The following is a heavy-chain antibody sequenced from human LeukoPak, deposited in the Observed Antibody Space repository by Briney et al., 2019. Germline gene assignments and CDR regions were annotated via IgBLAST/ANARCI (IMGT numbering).Heavy chain of an antibody. CDR2: IYPGDSDT. CDR3: ARQLCSGGSCYDWFDP. Sequence: GEPLKISCKGSGYSFTSYWIGWVRQMPGKGLEWMGIIYPGDSDTRYSPSFQGQVTISADKSISTAYLQWSSLKASDTAMYYCARQLCSGGSCYDWFDPWGQGTLVTVSS. CDR1: GYSFTSYW. J-gene: IGHJ5*02. V-gene: IGHV5-51*01. D-gene: IGHD2-15*01.